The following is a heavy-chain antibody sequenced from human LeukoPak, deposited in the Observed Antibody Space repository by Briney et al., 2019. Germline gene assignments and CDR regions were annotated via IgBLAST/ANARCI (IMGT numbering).Heavy chain of an antibody. CDR1: GYSISSGYY. CDR3: ARHLARITIFGVARGYFDY. CDR2: IYHSGST. Sequence: SETLSLTCAVSGYSISSGYYWGWIRQPPGKGLEWIGSIYHSGSTYYNPSPKSRVTISVDTSKNQFSLKLSSVTAADTAVYYCARHLARITIFGVARGYFDYWGQGTLVTVSS. V-gene: IGHV4-38-2*01. D-gene: IGHD3-3*01. J-gene: IGHJ4*02.